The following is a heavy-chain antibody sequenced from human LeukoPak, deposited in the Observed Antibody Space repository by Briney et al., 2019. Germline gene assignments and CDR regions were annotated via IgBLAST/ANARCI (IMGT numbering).Heavy chain of an antibody. J-gene: IGHJ6*03. D-gene: IGHD1-14*01. CDR3: ARGRKVPVFHYYYYMDV. CDR1: GYTFTSYD. Sequence: GASVKVSCKASGYTFTSYDINWVRQATGQGLEWMGWMNPNSGNTGYAQKFQGRVTITRNTSISTAYMELSSLRSEDTAVYYCARGRKVPVFHYYYYMDVWGKGTTVTVSS. CDR2: MNPNSGNT. V-gene: IGHV1-8*03.